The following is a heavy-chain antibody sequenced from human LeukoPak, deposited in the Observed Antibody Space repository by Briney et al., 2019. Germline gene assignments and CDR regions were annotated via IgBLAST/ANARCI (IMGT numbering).Heavy chain of an antibody. CDR3: ARHRDYYDT. V-gene: IGHV4-59*08. D-gene: IGHD3-22*01. Sequence: VKPSETLSLTCTVSGASINNNFWTWIRQPPGKGLEWIGYIYSSGSANYNPSLKSRVTISGDTSKNQISLNLTSVTAADTAVYFCARHRDYYDTWGHGTLVTVSS. J-gene: IGHJ4*01. CDR1: GASINNNF. CDR2: IYSSGSA.